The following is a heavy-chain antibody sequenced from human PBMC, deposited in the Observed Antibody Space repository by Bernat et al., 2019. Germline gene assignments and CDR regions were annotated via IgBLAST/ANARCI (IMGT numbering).Heavy chain of an antibody. CDR3: EGVGRDYYDSSGYVSSGAFDI. V-gene: IGHV4-4*07. J-gene: IGHJ3*02. CDR1: GGSISSYY. CDR2: IYTSGST. D-gene: IGHD3-22*01. Sequence: QVQLQESGPGLVKPSETLSLTCTVSGGSISSYYWSWIRQPAGKGLEWIGRIYTSGSTNYNPSLKSRVTMSVDTSKNQFSLKLSSVPAADTAVYYCEGVGRDYYDSSGYVSSGAFDIWGQGTMVTVSA.